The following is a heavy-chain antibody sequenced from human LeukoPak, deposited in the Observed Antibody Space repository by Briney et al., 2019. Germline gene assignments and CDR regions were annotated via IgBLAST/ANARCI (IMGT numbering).Heavy chain of an antibody. CDR2: ITKSSTYV. V-gene: IGHV3-21*04. Sequence: GGSLRLTCEASGFTFRTHSMDWVRQAPGKGLEWVSSITKSSTYVYYADSVKGRFTISRDNANNSLFLQMNNLGVDDTGVYYCARGSGVHVWGQGTLVLVSS. D-gene: IGHD3-10*01. CDR3: ARGSGVHV. CDR1: GFTFRTHS. J-gene: IGHJ4*02.